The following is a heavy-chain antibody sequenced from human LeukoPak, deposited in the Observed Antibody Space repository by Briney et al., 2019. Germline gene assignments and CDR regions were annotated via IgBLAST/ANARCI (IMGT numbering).Heavy chain of an antibody. J-gene: IGHJ5*02. CDR2: FDPEDGET. CDR3: ARGKGCSGGSCYSNAYNWFDP. D-gene: IGHD2-15*01. Sequence: AASVKVSCKVSGYTLTELSMHWVRQAPGKGLEWMGGFDPEDGETIYAQKFQGRVTMTEDTSTDTAYMELSSLRSEDTAVYYCARGKGCSGGSCYSNAYNWFDPWGQGTLVTVSS. CDR1: GYTLTELS. V-gene: IGHV1-24*01.